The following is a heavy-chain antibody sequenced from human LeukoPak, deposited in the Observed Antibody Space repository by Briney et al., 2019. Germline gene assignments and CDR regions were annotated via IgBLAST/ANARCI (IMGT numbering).Heavy chain of an antibody. V-gene: IGHV4-4*02. CDR1: GGSISSGNW. J-gene: IGHJ3*02. CDR3: ARVPLERRSTFDI. CDR2: IYHSGNT. Sequence: PSETLSLTCAVSGGSISSGNWWSWVRQPPGKGLEWIGEIYHSGNTNYSPSLKSQVTISVDTSKNQFSLKLGSVTAADTAVYYCARVPLERRSTFDIWGQGTMVTVSS. D-gene: IGHD1-1*01.